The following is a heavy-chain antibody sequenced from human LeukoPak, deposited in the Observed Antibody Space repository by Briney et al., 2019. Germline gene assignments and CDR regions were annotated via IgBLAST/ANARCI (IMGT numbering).Heavy chain of an antibody. CDR1: GYTFTSNW. D-gene: IGHD6-19*01. V-gene: IGHV5-51*01. CDR3: ARPAAGTAPYFDY. Sequence: GESLKISCKGSGYTFTSNWIVWVRQMPGKGLEWMGIIYPGDSDTRYSPSFQGQVTISADKSINTAYLQWSSLKASDTAMYYCARPAAGTAPYFDYWGQGTLVTVSS. J-gene: IGHJ4*02. CDR2: IYPGDSDT.